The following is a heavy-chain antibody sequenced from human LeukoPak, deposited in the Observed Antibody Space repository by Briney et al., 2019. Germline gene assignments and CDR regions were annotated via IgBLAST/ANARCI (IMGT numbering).Heavy chain of an antibody. D-gene: IGHD2-15*01. CDR2: INHSGST. CDR3: ARLYCSGGSCY. J-gene: IGHJ4*02. V-gene: IGHV4-34*01. CDR1: GGSFSGYY. Sequence: PSETLSLTCAVYGGSFSGYYWSWIRQPPGKGLEWIGEINHSGSTNYNPSLKSRVTISVDTSKNQFSLKLSSVTAADTAVHYCARLYCSGGSCYWGQGTLVTVSS.